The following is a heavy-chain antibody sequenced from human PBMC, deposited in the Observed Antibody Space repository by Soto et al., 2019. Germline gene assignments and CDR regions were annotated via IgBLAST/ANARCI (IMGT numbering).Heavy chain of an antibody. Sequence: EVHLVESGGGLVQPGGSLRLSCAASGFTFSSYWMTWVRQAPGKGLEWVANTKPDGSEKNYVGSVKGRFTISSDNAKNSLFLQMDSLRAEDTALYYGARVAYVDESFDYWGQGTLVTVS. D-gene: IGHD2-21*01. CDR1: GFTFSSYW. CDR2: TKPDGSEK. CDR3: ARVAYVDESFDY. V-gene: IGHV3-7*01. J-gene: IGHJ4*02.